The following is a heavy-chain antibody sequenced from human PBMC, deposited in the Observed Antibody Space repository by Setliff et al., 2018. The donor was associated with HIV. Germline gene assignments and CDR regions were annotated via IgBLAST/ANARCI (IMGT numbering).Heavy chain of an antibody. Sequence: PGESLKISCKGSGTSFTNYWIGWVRQLPGKGLEWMGIIYPGDSDTRYSPSFEGQVTMSADKSINTAYLQWNSLKASDTAMYYCARQPTDTSGYNNWFDSWSQGTLVTVSS. V-gene: IGHV5-51*01. D-gene: IGHD3-3*01. J-gene: IGHJ5*01. CDR3: ARQPTDTSGYNNWFDS. CDR2: IYPGDSDT. CDR1: GTSFTNYW.